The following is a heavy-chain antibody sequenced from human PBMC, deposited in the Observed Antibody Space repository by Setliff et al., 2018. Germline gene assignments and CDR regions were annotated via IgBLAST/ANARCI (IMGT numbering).Heavy chain of an antibody. D-gene: IGHD2-2*01. J-gene: IGHJ6*02. CDR2: IYYTGSA. CDR1: GGSINSYY. Sequence: SETLSLTCTVSGGSINSYYWTWIRQPPGKGLELIGYIYYTGSADYNPSLKSRVTISVDTSKYQFSLKLSSVTAADTAVYYCARAGLGYCSSTSCPYYYYYGMDVWGQGTTVTVS. V-gene: IGHV4-59*01. CDR3: ARAGLGYCSSTSCPYYYYYGMDV.